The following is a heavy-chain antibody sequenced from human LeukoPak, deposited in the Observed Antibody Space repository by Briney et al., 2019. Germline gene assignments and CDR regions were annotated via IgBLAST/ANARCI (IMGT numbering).Heavy chain of an antibody. D-gene: IGHD1-26*01. CDR1: GFSFSSYW. V-gene: IGHV3-74*01. J-gene: IGHJ4*02. Sequence: PGGSLRLSCAASGFSFSSYWMHWVRQAPGKGLVWVSRIKTDGSSATYADSVKGRFTISRDNAKNSLYLEMNSLRAGDTAIYYCVRDQDEDRGSTTYDWWGQGTLVTVSS. CDR3: VRDQDEDRGSTTYDW. CDR2: IKTDGSSA.